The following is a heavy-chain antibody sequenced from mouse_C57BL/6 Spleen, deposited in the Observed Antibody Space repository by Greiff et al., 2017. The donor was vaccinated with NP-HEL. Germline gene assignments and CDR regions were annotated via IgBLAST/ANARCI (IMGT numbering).Heavy chain of an antibody. D-gene: IGHD2-4*01. J-gene: IGHJ4*01. CDR1: GYTFTDYY. CDR2: INPNNGGT. V-gene: IGHV1-26*01. Sequence: EVQLQQSGPELVKPGASVKISCKASGYTFTDYYMNWVKQSHGKSLEWIGDINPNNGGTSYNQKFKGKATLTVDKSSSTAYMELRSLTSEDSAVYYCAPYDYDRFYAMDYWGQGTSVTVSS. CDR3: APYDYDRFYAMDY.